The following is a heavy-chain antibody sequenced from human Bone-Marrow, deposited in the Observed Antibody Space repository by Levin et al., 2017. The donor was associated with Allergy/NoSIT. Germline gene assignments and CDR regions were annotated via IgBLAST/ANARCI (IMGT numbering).Heavy chain of an antibody. CDR3: ARDAEGFDY. J-gene: IGHJ4*02. Sequence: ASVKVSCKASGYTFTNYSIDWVRQAPGQGLEWMGWIRTYNGDTKYAQKVQGRVTLTTDTATSTAYLELRGLRPDDTAVYYCARDAEGFDYWGQGTLVTVSS. CDR2: IRTYNGDT. CDR1: GYTFTNYS. V-gene: IGHV1-18*01.